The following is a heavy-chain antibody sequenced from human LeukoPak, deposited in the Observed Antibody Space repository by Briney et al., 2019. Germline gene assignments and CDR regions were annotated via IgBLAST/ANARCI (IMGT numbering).Heavy chain of an antibody. CDR3: AGGPKQQLLWGRASNGFDP. CDR1: GLIVSSKY. V-gene: IGHV3-66*01. Sequence: GGSLRLSCAASGLIVSSKYMSWVRQAPGKGLEWVSVIYSGGSTHYADSVKGRFTISRDNSKNMLYLQMNSLRAEDTAVYYCAGGPKQQLLWGRASNGFDPWGQGTLVTVSS. J-gene: IGHJ5*02. CDR2: IYSGGST. D-gene: IGHD2-2*01.